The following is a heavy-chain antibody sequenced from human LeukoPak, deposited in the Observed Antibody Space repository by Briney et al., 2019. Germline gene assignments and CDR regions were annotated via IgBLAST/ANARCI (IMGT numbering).Heavy chain of an antibody. J-gene: IGHJ4*02. CDR3: ARQAGGTSGPFDY. CDR2: IYHSEST. CDR1: GGSISSSY. V-gene: IGHV4-59*08. Sequence: YPSETLSLTCTVSGGSISSSYCSWIRQPPGKGLEWIGYIYHSESTNYNPSLKSRVTISVDTSKNQFSLKLSSVTAADTAVYYCARQAGGTSGPFDYWGQGTLVTVFS. D-gene: IGHD4-23*01.